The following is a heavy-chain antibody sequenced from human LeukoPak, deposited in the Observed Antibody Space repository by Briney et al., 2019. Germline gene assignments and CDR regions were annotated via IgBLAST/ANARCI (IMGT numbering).Heavy chain of an antibody. Sequence: GASVKVSCKASGYTFTDYYMHWVRQAPGQGLEWMGGIIPIFGTANYAQKFQGRVTITADKSTSTAYMELSSLRSEDTAVYYCARDLPTYRRASYNAFDIWGQGTMVTVSS. V-gene: IGHV1-69*06. CDR2: IIPIFGTA. D-gene: IGHD3-10*01. CDR3: ARDLPTYRRASYNAFDI. J-gene: IGHJ3*02. CDR1: GYTFTDYY.